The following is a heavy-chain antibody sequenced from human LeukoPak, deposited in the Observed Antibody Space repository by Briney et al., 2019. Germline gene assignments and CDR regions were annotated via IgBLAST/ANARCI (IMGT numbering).Heavy chain of an antibody. J-gene: IGHJ3*02. Sequence: SETLSLTCTVSGGSISSYYWSWIRQPPGKGLEWIGYIYYSGSTNYNPSLKSRVTISVDTSKNQFSLKLSSVTAADTAVYYCARMPVYREYQLPFDIWGQGTMVTVSS. V-gene: IGHV4-59*01. CDR3: ARMPVYREYQLPFDI. CDR1: GGSISSYY. CDR2: IYYSGST. D-gene: IGHD2-2*01.